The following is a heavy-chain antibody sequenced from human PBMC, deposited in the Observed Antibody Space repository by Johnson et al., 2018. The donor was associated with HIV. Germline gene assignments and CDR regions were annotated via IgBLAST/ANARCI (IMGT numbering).Heavy chain of an antibody. CDR2: ISYDGSNK. V-gene: IGHV3-30-3*01. D-gene: IGHD3-16*01. CDR3: AAGGRTEAVA. CDR1: GFTFSSYA. Sequence: VQLLESGGGVVQPGRSLRLSCAASGFTFSSYAMHWVRQAPGKGLEWVAVISYDGSNKYYADSVKGRFTISRDNSKNTLYLQMNSLRAEDTAVYYCAAGGRTEAVAWGQGTMVTVSS. J-gene: IGHJ3*01.